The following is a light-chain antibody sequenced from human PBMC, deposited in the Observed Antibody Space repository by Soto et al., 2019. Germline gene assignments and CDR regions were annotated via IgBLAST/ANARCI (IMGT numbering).Light chain of an antibody. CDR3: QQYGSSPPRT. Sequence: EIVLTQSPGILSLSPGERATLSCRASQSVSNDFLAWYQQKPGQAPRLLIYGASTRATDVPDRFSGSGSGADFTLSISRLEPEDFAVYYCQQYGSSPPRTFGQGTKVEI. CDR1: QSVSNDF. J-gene: IGKJ1*01. CDR2: GAS. V-gene: IGKV3-20*01.